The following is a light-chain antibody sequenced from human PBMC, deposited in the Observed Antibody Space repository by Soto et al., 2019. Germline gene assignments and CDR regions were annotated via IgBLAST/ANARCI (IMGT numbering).Light chain of an antibody. CDR2: ATS. J-gene: IGKJ5*01. CDR1: QHIGSG. CDR3: EQSYGSN. V-gene: IGKV1-39*01. Sequence: DFPMSQSPSTLSDSLGDRVTIXCRSRQHIGSGVAWYQQRPGKAPNLLIYATSSLQSGVPSRFSGCGSGTEFTRTSRNVQPEDFATYYWEQSYGSNFGQGTRLENK.